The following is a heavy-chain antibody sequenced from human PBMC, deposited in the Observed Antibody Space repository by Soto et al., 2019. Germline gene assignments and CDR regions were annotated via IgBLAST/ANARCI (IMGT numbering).Heavy chain of an antibody. CDR3: ARLSLMRVAPSGMDV. CDR1: GYTFTSYG. D-gene: IGHD3-16*01. V-gene: IGHV1-18*01. J-gene: IGHJ6*02. CDR2: ISAYNGNT. Sequence: ASVKVSCKASGYTFTSYGISWVRQAPGQGLEWMGWISAYNGNTNYAQKLQGRVTMTTDTSTSTAYMELRSLRSDDTAVYYCARLSLMRVAPSGMDVWGQGTTVTVSS.